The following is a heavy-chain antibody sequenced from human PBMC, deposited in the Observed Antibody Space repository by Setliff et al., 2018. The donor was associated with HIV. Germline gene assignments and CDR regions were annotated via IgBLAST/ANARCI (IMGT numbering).Heavy chain of an antibody. CDR1: VYTFTSYG. CDR2: ISAYNGNT. D-gene: IGHD2-2*01. CDR3: ARVYCSSTSCYLYAFDI. Sequence: ASVKVSCRASVYTFTSYGIRWVRQAHGKWLECMGWISAYNGNTNYAQKLQGRVTMTTDTSTSTAYMELRSLRSDYTAVYYCARVYCSSTSCYLYAFDIWGQGTMVTVSS. V-gene: IGHV1-18*01. J-gene: IGHJ3*02.